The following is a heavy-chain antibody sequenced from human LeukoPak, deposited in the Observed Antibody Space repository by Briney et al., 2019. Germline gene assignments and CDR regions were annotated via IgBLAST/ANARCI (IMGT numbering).Heavy chain of an antibody. Sequence: PGGSLRLSCAASGFTFDDYGMSWVRQTPGKGLEWVSGINWNGGSTGYADSVKGRFTISGDNAKNSLYLQMNSLRAEDTAFYYCARARITIFGVVIRDAFDIWGQGTMVTVSS. CDR3: ARARITIFGVVIRDAFDI. CDR1: GFTFDDYG. CDR2: INWNGGST. V-gene: IGHV3-20*04. J-gene: IGHJ3*02. D-gene: IGHD3-3*01.